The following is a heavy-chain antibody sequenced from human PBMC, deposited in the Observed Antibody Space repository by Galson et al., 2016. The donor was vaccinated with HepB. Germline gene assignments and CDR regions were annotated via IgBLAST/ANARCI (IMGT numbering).Heavy chain of an antibody. CDR2: IYYSGRT. V-gene: IGHV4-30-4*01. J-gene: IGHJ4*02. Sequence: TLSLTCSVSGGSISSGDHYWSWIRQPPGKGLEWIGYIYYSGRTHYNPSLKSRVIMSVDTSQNQFSLKLSSVNAADTAVYYCDRVFDGSDYDFDGRRYFDYWGQGTLVTVSS. D-gene: IGHD3-16*01. CDR1: GGSISSGDHY. CDR3: DRVFDGSDYDFDGRRYFDY.